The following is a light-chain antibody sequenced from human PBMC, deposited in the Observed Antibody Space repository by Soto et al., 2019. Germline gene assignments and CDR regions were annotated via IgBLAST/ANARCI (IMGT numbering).Light chain of an antibody. V-gene: IGLV2-14*01. CDR2: EVS. Sequence: QSALTQPASVSGSPGQSITISCIGSSSDVGGYNYVSWYQQHPGKAPKLMIFEVSNRPSGVSNRFSGSKSANAASLTISGLQAEDEADYYCTSYTTSSTWVFGGGTKLTVL. CDR1: SSDVGGYNY. J-gene: IGLJ3*02. CDR3: TSYTTSSTWV.